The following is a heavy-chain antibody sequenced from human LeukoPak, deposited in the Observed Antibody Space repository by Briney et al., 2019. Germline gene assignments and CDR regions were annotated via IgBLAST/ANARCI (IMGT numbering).Heavy chain of an antibody. CDR3: TRSHGVY. V-gene: IGHV4-39*01. J-gene: IGHJ4*02. CDR1: GGSVSSTTYY. D-gene: IGHD4-17*01. CDR2: LSYSGSV. Sequence: SETLSLTCSVSGGSVSSTTYYWGWVRQPPGKGLEWIAMLSYSGSVSYNPSLESRLTMSVDASKNQFSLKLTSVTAADAAAYYCTRSHGVYWGQGTLVTVSS.